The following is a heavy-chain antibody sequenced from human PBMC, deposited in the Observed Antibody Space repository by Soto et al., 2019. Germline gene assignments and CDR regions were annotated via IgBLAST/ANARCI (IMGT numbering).Heavy chain of an antibody. J-gene: IGHJ4*02. D-gene: IGHD1-26*01. CDR1: GGSISSYY. Sequence: SETLSLTCTVSGGSISSYYWSWIRQPPGKGLEWIGYIYYSGSTNYNPSLNSRVTISVDTSKNQFSLKLSSVTAADTAVYYCARDSYSGSYQYYFDYWGQGTLVTVSS. CDR3: ARDSYSGSYQYYFDY. V-gene: IGHV4-59*01. CDR2: IYYSGST.